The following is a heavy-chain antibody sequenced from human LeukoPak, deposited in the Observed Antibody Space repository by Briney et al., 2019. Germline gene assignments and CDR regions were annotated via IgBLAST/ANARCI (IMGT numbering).Heavy chain of an antibody. V-gene: IGHV4-59*08. CDR2: IYYSGST. Sequence: SETLSLTCTVSGGSISSYYRSWIRQPPGKGLEWIGYIYYSGSTNYNPSLKSRVTISVDTSKNQFSLRLSSVTAADTAVYYCARRTTLHWYFDLWGRGTLVAVSS. D-gene: IGHD1-1*01. CDR1: GGSISSYY. J-gene: IGHJ2*01. CDR3: ARRTTLHWYFDL.